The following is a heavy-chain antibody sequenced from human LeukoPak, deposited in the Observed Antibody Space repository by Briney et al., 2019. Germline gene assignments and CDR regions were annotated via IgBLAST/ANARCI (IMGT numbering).Heavy chain of an antibody. V-gene: IGHV4-39*07. D-gene: IGHD6-13*01. J-gene: IGHJ6*03. Sequence: SETLSLTCTVSGGSISSSSYYWGWIRQPPGKGLEWIGSIYYSGSTYYNPSLKSRVTTSVDTSKNQFSLKLSSVTAADTAVYYCARVGGDAGYSSSWSVHYYYYMDVWGKGTTVTVSS. CDR1: GGSISSSSYY. CDR2: IYYSGST. CDR3: ARVGGDAGYSSSWSVHYYYYMDV.